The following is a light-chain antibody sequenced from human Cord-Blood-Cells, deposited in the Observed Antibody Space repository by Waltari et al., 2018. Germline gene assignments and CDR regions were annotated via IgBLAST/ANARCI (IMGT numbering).Light chain of an antibody. Sequence: DIVMTQSPLSLPVTPGEPASISCRSSQSLLHSNGYNYLDWYLQKPGQSPQLLIYLGSNRASRVPDRFRGSGSGTDFTLKISRVEAEDVGVYYCMQALQTPLTFGGGTKVEIK. CDR3: MQALQTPLT. CDR1: QSLLHSNGYNY. V-gene: IGKV2-28*01. CDR2: LGS. J-gene: IGKJ4*01.